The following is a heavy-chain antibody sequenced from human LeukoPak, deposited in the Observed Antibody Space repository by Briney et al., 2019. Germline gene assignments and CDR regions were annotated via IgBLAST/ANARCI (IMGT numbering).Heavy chain of an antibody. CDR3: AKRGVVIRVILVGFHKEAYYFDS. CDR1: GITLSNYG. J-gene: IGHJ4*02. V-gene: IGHV3-23*01. CDR2: ISGSGGST. Sequence: GGSLRLSCAVSGITLSNYGMSWVRQAPGKGLEWVAGISGSGGSTNYADSVKGRFTISRDNRKNTLFLQMNSLRAEDTAVYFCAKRGVVIRVILVGFHKEAYYFDSWGQGALVTVSS. D-gene: IGHD3-10*01.